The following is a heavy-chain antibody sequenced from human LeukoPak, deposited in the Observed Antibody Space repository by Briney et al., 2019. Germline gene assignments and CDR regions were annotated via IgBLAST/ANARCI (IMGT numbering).Heavy chain of an antibody. CDR1: GYSFTSYW. V-gene: IGHV5-10-1*01. Sequence: GESLKISCKGSGYSFTSYWISWVCQLPGKGLEWMGRIDPSDSYTNYSPSFQGHVTISADKSISTAYLQWSGLKASDTAMYYCARQVEDIVVVVAATPHYGMDVWGKGTTVTVSS. J-gene: IGHJ6*04. CDR2: IDPSDSYT. D-gene: IGHD2-15*01. CDR3: ARQVEDIVVVVAATPHYGMDV.